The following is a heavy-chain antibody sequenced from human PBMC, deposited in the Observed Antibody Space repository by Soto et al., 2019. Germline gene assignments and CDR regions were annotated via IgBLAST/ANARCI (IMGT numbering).Heavy chain of an antibody. V-gene: IGHV4-59*01. Sequence: SETLSLTCTVSGGSISSYYWSWIRQPPGKGLEWIGYIYYSGSTNYNPSLKSRVTIPVDTSKNQFSLKLSSVTAADTAVYYCARDYDILTGPTRRGAFDIWGQGTMVTVSS. J-gene: IGHJ3*02. CDR3: ARDYDILTGPTRRGAFDI. CDR1: GGSISSYY. D-gene: IGHD3-9*01. CDR2: IYYSGST.